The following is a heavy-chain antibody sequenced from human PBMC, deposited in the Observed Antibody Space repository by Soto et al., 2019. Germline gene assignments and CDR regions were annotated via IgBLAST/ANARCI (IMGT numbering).Heavy chain of an antibody. V-gene: IGHV3-72*01. D-gene: IGHD3-16*01. CDR2: TRNKANGYST. J-gene: IGHJ4*02. CDR3: VRATPYVGFDS. CDR1: GFTFSDHY. Sequence: PGGSLRLSCAVSGFTFSDHYMDWIRPIPGSGLEWIVRTRNKANGYSTEYAASVRGRFTVSRDDSRSSLNLQMDSLRVEDTAVYYCVRATPYVGFDSWGQGALVTVSS.